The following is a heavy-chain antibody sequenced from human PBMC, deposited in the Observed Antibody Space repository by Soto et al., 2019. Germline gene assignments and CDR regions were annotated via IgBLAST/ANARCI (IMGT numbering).Heavy chain of an antibody. CDR1: GFRFDDDA. V-gene: IGHV3-9*01. D-gene: IGHD3-22*01. Sequence: EAQLVESGGGLVQPGRSLRLSCAGSGFRFDDDAMHWVRQAPGKGLEWVAGISWNGDSIGYADSVKGRFTISRDNAKNFLYLQMNSLRAEDTALYYCAKDMFGYDSIGWRAFDVWGQGKMVTVSS. CDR2: ISWNGDSI. J-gene: IGHJ3*01. CDR3: AKDMFGYDSIGWRAFDV.